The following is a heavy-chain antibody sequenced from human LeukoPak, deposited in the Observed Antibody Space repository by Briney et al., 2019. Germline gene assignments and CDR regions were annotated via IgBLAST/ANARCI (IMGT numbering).Heavy chain of an antibody. CDR2: IYTGGGT. D-gene: IGHD3-3*01. V-gene: IGHV3-66*01. Sequence: GGSLRLSCAASESIVSGNYMTWVRQAPGKGLEWLSVIYTGGGTYYADSVKGRFTISRDTSKTTVYLQMNSLRGDGTAIYYCAHYDFWSGHALDIWGQGTMVTVSS. J-gene: IGHJ3*02. CDR3: AHYDFWSGHALDI. CDR1: ESIVSGNY.